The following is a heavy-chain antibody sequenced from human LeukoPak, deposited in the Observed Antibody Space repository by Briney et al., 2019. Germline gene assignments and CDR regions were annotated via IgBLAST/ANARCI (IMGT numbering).Heavy chain of an antibody. CDR3: ARVMGGTTSNFDY. CDR2: IYSGDST. V-gene: IGHV3-53*04. Sequence: GGSLRLSCAASGFTVSSNYMSWVRQAPGKGLEWVSVIYSGDSTYYADSVKGRFTISRHNSKNTLYLQMNSLRAEDTAVYYCARVMGGTTSNFDYWGQGTLVPVSS. CDR1: GFTVSSNY. J-gene: IGHJ4*02. D-gene: IGHD1-26*01.